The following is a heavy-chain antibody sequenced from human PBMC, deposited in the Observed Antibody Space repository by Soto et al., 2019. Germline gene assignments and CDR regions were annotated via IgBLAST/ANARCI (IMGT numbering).Heavy chain of an antibody. Sequence: SETLSLTCTVSGGSISGYYWSWLRQPPGKGLEWIGYIYNIGSTNYNPSFKSRVTISVDTSKNQFSLKLNSVTAADTAVYYCARDLWGYCGTDCYPLDVWGQGTTVTV. V-gene: IGHV4-59*01. CDR3: ARDLWGYCGTDCYPLDV. CDR1: GGSISGYY. J-gene: IGHJ6*02. CDR2: IYNIGST. D-gene: IGHD2-21*02.